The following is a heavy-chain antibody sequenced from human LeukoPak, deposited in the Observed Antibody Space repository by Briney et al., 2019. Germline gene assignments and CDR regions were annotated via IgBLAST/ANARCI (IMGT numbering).Heavy chain of an antibody. CDR3: ARDVDGYCHMDV. CDR1: GASISIGSYR. J-gene: IGHJ6*03. D-gene: IGHD2-21*02. CDR2: DFTGGGT. V-gene: IGHV4-61*02. Sequence: PSETLSLTCTVSGASISIGSYRWSWIQQPAGKGLEWIGLDFTGGGTYFNPSLKGRVSLSIDTSKNQFSVRMTSVTAADPAVYSYARDVDGYCHMDVWGKGTTVTVSS.